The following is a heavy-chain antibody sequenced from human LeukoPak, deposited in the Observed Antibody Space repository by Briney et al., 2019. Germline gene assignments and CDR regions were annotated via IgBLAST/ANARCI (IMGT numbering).Heavy chain of an antibody. CDR3: AKGLVYCSSTSCYAGGLLDY. J-gene: IGHJ4*02. D-gene: IGHD2-2*01. Sequence: GGSLRLSCAAPGFTFSSYAMSWVRQAPGKGLEWVSAISGSGGSTYYADSVKGRFTISRDNSKNTLYLQMNSLRAEDTAVYYCAKGLVYCSSTSCYAGGLLDYWGQGTLVTVSS. V-gene: IGHV3-23*01. CDR2: ISGSGGST. CDR1: GFTFSSYA.